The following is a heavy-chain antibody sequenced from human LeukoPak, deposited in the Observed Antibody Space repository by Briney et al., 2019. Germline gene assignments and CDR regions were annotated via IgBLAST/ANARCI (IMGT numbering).Heavy chain of an antibody. V-gene: IGHV1-18*01. J-gene: IGHJ6*02. D-gene: IGHD5-18*01. CDR2: ISGYNGKT. Sequence: ASVKVSCKASGHTFTSYGISWVRQAPGQGLEWMGWISGYNGKTKYAHKVQGRVTMTTDTSTGTAYMELRSLRSDDTAVYYCARAYSYGSDNYYGMDVWGQGTTVTVSS. CDR1: GHTFTSYG. CDR3: ARAYSYGSDNYYGMDV.